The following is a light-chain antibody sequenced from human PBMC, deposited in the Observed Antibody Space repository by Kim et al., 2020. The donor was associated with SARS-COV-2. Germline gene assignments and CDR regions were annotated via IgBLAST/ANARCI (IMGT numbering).Light chain of an antibody. CDR3: QQSYSSPYT. CDR2: TAS. CDR1: QRINTY. J-gene: IGKJ2*01. Sequence: DIQMTQSPPSLSASVGDRVTISCRASQRINTYLNWYQQSPGKAPKLLIYTASSLQSGVPSRFSGAGSGTDFTLTISSLQPEDFATYYCQQSYSSPYTFGQGTKLEI. V-gene: IGKV1-39*01.